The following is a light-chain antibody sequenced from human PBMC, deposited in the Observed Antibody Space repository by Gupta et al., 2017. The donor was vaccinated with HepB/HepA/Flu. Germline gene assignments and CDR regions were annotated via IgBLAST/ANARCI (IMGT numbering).Light chain of an antibody. J-gene: IGKJ5*01. Sequence: EIVLTQSPATLSLSPGERATFPCRASQSVSTYLAWYQQKPGQAPRLLIYDASKRATGIPARFSGSGSGTDFTLTISSLEPEDFAVYYCQQCKNWPITFGQGTRLEIK. V-gene: IGKV3-11*01. CDR3: QQCKNWPIT. CDR1: QSVSTY. CDR2: DAS.